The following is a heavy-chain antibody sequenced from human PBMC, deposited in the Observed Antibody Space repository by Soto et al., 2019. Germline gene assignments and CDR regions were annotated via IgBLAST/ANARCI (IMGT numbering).Heavy chain of an antibody. Sequence: QVQLVQSGAEVKKPGSSVKVSCKASGGTFSSYAISWVRQAPGQGLEWMGGIIPIFGTANYAQKFQGRVTISADESTSTAYMELGSLRSEETAVDYWPTNRGGDTAMVTWGQGTLVTVSS. J-gene: IGHJ4*02. CDR2: IIPIFGTA. V-gene: IGHV1-69*01. CDR1: GGTFSSYA. CDR3: PTNRGGDTAMVT. D-gene: IGHD5-18*01.